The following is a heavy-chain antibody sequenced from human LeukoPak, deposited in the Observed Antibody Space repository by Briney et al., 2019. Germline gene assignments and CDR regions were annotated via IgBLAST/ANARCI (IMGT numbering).Heavy chain of an antibody. CDR1: GYTFTGYY. CDR3: GRGGEKGGLGY. V-gene: IGHV1-2*02. Sequence: ASVKVSCKASGYTFTGYYMHWVRQAPGQGLEWMGWINPNSGGTNCAQKFQGRVTMTRDTSLSTAYMELSRLRSDDTAVYYRGRGGEKGGLGYWGQGALGTVSS. CDR2: INPNSGGT. D-gene: IGHD2-15*01. J-gene: IGHJ4*02.